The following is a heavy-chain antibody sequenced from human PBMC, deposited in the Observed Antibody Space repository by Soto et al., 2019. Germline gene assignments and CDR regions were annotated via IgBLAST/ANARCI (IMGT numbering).Heavy chain of an antibody. V-gene: IGHV4-30-4*01. CDR2: IYYSGST. D-gene: IGHD3-22*01. CDR3: ARDPGGYYDSSGYPDHDAFDI. Sequence: QVQLQESGPGLVKPSQTLSLTCTVSGGSISSGDYYWSWIRQPPGKGLEWIGYIYYSGSTYYNPSLKSRVTISVDTSKNQFSLKLSSVTAADTAVYYCARDPGGYYDSSGYPDHDAFDIWGQGTMVTVSS. J-gene: IGHJ3*02. CDR1: GGSISSGDYY.